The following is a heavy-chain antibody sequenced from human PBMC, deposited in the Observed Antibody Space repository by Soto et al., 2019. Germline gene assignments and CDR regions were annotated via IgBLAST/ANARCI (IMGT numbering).Heavy chain of an antibody. CDR1: GGSISSSNW. CDR2: IYHSGST. V-gene: IGHV4-4*02. Sequence: SETLSLTCAVSGGSISSSNWWSWVRQPPGKGLEWIGDIYHSGSTNYNPSHKSRVTISVDKSKNQFSLKLSSVTAADTAVYYWARVFTTVVTPFFDYGGQGTLVTVSS. D-gene: IGHD4-17*01. CDR3: ARVFTTVVTPFFDY. J-gene: IGHJ4*02.